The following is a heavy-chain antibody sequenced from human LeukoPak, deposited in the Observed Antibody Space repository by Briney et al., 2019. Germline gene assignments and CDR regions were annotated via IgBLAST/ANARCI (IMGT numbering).Heavy chain of an antibody. CDR1: GFTLSSYA. V-gene: IGHV3-23*01. Sequence: GGSLRLSCAASGFTLSSYAMSWVRQPPGKGLEWVSAISDTGNTYHADSVKGRFTISRDSSKNTLFLQMNRLRPEDAAVYYCAKAPVTTCRGAFCYPFDYWGLGTLVTVSS. CDR3: AKAPVTTCRGAFCYPFDY. CDR2: ISDTGNT. D-gene: IGHD2-15*01. J-gene: IGHJ4*02.